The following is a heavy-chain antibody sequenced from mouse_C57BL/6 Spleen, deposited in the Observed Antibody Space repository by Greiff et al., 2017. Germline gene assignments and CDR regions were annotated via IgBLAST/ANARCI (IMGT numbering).Heavy chain of an antibody. CDR3: ARSIEQLRLLDY. Sequence: QVQLQQPGTELVKPGASVKLSCKASGYTFTSYWMHWVKQRPGQGLEWIGNINPSNGGTNYNEKFKSKATLTVDKSSSTAYMQLSSLTSKDSAVYYCARSIEQLRLLDYWGQGTTLTVSS. CDR2: INPSNGGT. J-gene: IGHJ2*01. D-gene: IGHD3-2*02. CDR1: GYTFTSYW. V-gene: IGHV1-53*01.